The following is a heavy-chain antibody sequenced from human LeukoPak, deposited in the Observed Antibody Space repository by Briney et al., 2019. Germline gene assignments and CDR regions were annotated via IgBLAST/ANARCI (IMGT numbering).Heavy chain of an antibody. J-gene: IGHJ4*02. D-gene: IGHD3-16*01. CDR3: ARVRGEAKNCDY. CDR2: INHSGST. V-gene: IGHV4-34*01. CDR1: GGSFSGYY. Sequence: KTSETLSLTCAVYGGSFSGYYWRWIRQPPGKGLEWIGEINHSGSTIYNPSLKSRVSTSIDTSKKQFSLNLRSVTAADTAVYYCARVRGEAKNCDYWGQGTLVTVSS.